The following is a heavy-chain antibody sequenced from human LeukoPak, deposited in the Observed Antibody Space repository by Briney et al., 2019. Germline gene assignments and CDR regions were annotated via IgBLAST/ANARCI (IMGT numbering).Heavy chain of an antibody. Sequence: GGSLRLSCVASGFTFSNYWTNWVRQAPGKGLEWVANIKEDGSEQYYVDSVKGRLTISRDNAKKLLSLQITSLRAEDTAVYYCARGKTYSDYWGQGTLVTVSS. CDR3: ARGKTYSDY. CDR1: GFTFSNYW. V-gene: IGHV3-7*01. D-gene: IGHD2-21*01. CDR2: IKEDGSEQ. J-gene: IGHJ4*02.